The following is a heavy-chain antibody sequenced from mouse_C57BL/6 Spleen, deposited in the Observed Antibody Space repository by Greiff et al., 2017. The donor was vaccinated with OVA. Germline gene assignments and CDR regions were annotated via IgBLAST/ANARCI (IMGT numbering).Heavy chain of an antibody. D-gene: IGHD2-3*01. CDR2: ISDGGSYT. Sequence: EVKVVESGGGLVKPGGSLKLSCAASGFTFSSYAMSWVRQTPEKRLEWVATISDGGSYTYYPDNVKGRFTISRDNAKNNLYLQMSHLKSEDTAMYYCARIYDGYYNYWGQGTTLTVSS. J-gene: IGHJ2*01. V-gene: IGHV5-4*03. CDR1: GFTFSSYA. CDR3: ARIYDGYYNY.